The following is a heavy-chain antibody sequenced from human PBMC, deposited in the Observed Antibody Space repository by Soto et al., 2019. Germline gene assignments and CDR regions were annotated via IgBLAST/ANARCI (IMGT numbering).Heavy chain of an antibody. CDR2: ISAYNGNT. Sequence: ASVKVSCKASGYTFTSYGISWVRQAPGQGLEWMGWISAYNGNTNYAQKLQGRVTMTTDTSTSTAYMELRSLRSDDTAVYYCARDIHHYDSSAKYKWFDPWGQGTLVTVSS. CDR3: ARDIHHYDSSAKYKWFDP. D-gene: IGHD3-22*01. J-gene: IGHJ5*02. CDR1: GYTFTSYG. V-gene: IGHV1-18*04.